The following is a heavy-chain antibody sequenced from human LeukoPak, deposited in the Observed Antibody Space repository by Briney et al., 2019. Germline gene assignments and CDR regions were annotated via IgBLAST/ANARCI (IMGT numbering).Heavy chain of an antibody. D-gene: IGHD6-19*01. CDR1: GGSISSYY. J-gene: IGHJ3*02. V-gene: IGHV4-59*01. Sequence: SETLSLTCTVSGGSISSYYWSWIRQPPGKGLEWIGYINYSGCTNYNPSLKSRVTISVDTSKNQFSLKLSSVTAADTAVYYCATAIAVANDAFDIWGQGTMVTVSS. CDR3: ATAIAVANDAFDI. CDR2: INYSGCT.